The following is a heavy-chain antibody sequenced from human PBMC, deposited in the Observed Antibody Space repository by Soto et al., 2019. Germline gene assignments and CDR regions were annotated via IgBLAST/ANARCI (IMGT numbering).Heavy chain of an antibody. CDR3: ARVAYGNGWIFDY. Sequence: VGSLRLSCAASGFTWSRYWMTWGRQAAGKGLEWVANTKQDGSEKYYVDSVKGRFTLSRDNAKNLLQLQMSSLRDEDTAIYFCARVAYGNGWIFDYWGQGTMVTVSS. CDR1: GFTWSRYW. D-gene: IGHD6-19*01. V-gene: IGHV3-7*01. CDR2: TKQDGSEK. J-gene: IGHJ4*01.